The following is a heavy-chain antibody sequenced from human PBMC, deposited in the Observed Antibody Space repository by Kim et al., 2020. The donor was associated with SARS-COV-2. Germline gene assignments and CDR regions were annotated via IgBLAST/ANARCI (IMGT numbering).Heavy chain of an antibody. J-gene: IGHJ6*02. V-gene: IGHV3-30*10. D-gene: IGHD3-9*01. Sequence: THSLKCRFTIARDKSKNTLYLQMISLRAEDTVVYYWARAMTGGYSYGMDAWGQGTKVTVSS. CDR3: ARAMTGGYSYGMDA.